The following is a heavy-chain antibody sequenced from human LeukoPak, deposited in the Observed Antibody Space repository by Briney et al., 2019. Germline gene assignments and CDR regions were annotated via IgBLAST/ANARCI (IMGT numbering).Heavy chain of an antibody. CDR1: GYTFTGYY. CDR3: ARGAGIAAAGGYFQH. J-gene: IGHJ1*01. Sequence: ASVTVSCKACGYTFTGYYMHWVRQAPGQGLEWMGWINPNSGGTNYAQKFQGWVTMTRDTSISTAYMELSRLRSDDTAVYYCARGAGIAAAGGYFQHWGQGTLVTVSS. D-gene: IGHD6-13*01. CDR2: INPNSGGT. V-gene: IGHV1-2*04.